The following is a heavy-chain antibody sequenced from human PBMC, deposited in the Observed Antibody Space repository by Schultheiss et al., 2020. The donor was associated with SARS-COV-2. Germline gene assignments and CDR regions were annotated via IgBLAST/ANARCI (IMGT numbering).Heavy chain of an antibody. D-gene: IGHD5-18*01. V-gene: IGHV4-39*01. CDR3: ATPSAGYSYGYVHSSGYSGSQFDY. CDR1: GGSISSSSYY. J-gene: IGHJ4*02. Sequence: SETLSLTCTVSGGSISSSSYYWGWIRQPPGKGLEWIGSIYYSGSTYYNPSLKSRVTISVDTSKNQFSLKLSSVTAADTAVYYCATPSAGYSYGYVHSSGYSGSQFDYWGQGTLVTVSS. CDR2: IYYSGST.